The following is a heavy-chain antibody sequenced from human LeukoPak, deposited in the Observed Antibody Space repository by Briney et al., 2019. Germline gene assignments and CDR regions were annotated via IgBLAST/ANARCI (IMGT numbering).Heavy chain of an antibody. J-gene: IGHJ4*02. CDR2: IFHSGIT. Sequence: SETLSLTCTVSGYSITGGYYWGWLRQTPGKGLEWIGSIFHSGITYYNPSLYSRVTISVDTSKNQFSLKLSSVTAADTAVYYCVSTSYGDSAGGVTGDYDYWGQGTLVIVSS. V-gene: IGHV4-38-2*02. D-gene: IGHD4-17*01. CDR3: VSTSYGDSAGGVTGDYDY. CDR1: GYSITGGYY.